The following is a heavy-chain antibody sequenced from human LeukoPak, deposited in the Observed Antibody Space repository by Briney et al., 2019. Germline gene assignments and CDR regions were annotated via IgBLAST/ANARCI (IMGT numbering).Heavy chain of an antibody. V-gene: IGHV4-59*01. CDR2: IYYSGTT. CDR1: GGSISSYY. J-gene: IGHJ1*01. D-gene: IGHD2-15*01. Sequence: SETLSLTCTVSGGSISSYYWSWIRQPPGKGLEWIGYIYYSGTTNYNPSLKSRVTISVDTSKNQFSLKLSSVTAADTAVYYCAREDYCSGGSCYSGYFQHSGQGTLVTVSS. CDR3: AREDYCSGGSCYSGYFQH.